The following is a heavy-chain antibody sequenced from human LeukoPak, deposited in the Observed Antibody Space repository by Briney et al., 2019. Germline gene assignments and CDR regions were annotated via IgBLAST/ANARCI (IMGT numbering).Heavy chain of an antibody. CDR1: GGSISSGSYY. J-gene: IGHJ4*02. Sequence: PSQTLSLTCTVSGGSISSGSYYWSWIRQPAGKGLEWIRRIYTSGSTNYNPSLKSRVTISVDTSKNQFSLKLSSVTAADTAVYYCARVKGGRTNPFDYWGQGTLVTVSS. CDR3: ARVKGGRTNPFDY. V-gene: IGHV4-61*02. D-gene: IGHD1-26*01. CDR2: IYTSGST.